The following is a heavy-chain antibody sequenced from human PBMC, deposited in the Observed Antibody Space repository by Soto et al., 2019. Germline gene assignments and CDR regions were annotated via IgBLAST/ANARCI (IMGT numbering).Heavy chain of an antibody. CDR2: IPYDGSNK. CDR3: AKGAPPDY. Sequence: GGSLRLSCAASGFTFSSYGMHWVRQAPGKGLEWVAVIPYDGSNKYYADSVKGRFTISRDNSKNTLYLQMNSLRAEDTAVYYCAKGAPPDYWGQGTLVTVSS. V-gene: IGHV3-30*18. J-gene: IGHJ4*02. CDR1: GFTFSSYG.